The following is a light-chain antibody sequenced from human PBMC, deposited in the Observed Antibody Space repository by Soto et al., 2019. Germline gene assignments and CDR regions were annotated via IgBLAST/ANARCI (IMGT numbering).Light chain of an antibody. J-gene: IGLJ1*01. V-gene: IGLV2-23*01. Sequence: QSVLTQPASVSGSPGQSITISCTGTSSDVGSYNLVSWNQQHPGKAHKLMIYEGSKRPSGVSNRFSGSKSGNTASLTISGLQAEDEADYYCCSYAGSSTYVFGTGTKVTVL. CDR2: EGS. CDR1: SSDVGSYNL. CDR3: CSYAGSSTYV.